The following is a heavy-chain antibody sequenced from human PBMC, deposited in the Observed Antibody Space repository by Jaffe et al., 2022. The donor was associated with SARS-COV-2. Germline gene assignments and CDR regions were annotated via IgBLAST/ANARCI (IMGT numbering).Heavy chain of an antibody. V-gene: IGHV4-59*01. CDR2: IYYSGST. Sequence: QVQLQESGPGLVKPSETLSLTCTVSGGSISSYYWSWIRQPPGKGLEWIGYIYYSGSTNYNPSLKSRVTISVDTSKNQFSLKLSSVTAADTAVYYCARASDSSGWVASGGFDYWGQGTLVTVSS. CDR3: ARASDSSGWVASGGFDY. D-gene: IGHD6-19*01. CDR1: GGSISSYY. J-gene: IGHJ4*02.